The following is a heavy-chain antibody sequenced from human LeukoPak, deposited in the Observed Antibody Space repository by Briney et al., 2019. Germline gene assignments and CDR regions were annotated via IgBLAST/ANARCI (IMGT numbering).Heavy chain of an antibody. V-gene: IGHV4-4*09. J-gene: IGHJ4*02. CDR2: IYTSGST. D-gene: IGHD1-26*01. CDR1: SGSISSYY. Sequence: PSETLSLTCTVSSGSISSYYWRWIRQPPGRGLVWMGYIYTSGSTNYNTSLKSRSTTSVEPTNNHSSLRLGSVTGADTAVYYCARQGGSYYEAFDYWGKGTLVTVSS. CDR3: ARQGGSYYEAFDY.